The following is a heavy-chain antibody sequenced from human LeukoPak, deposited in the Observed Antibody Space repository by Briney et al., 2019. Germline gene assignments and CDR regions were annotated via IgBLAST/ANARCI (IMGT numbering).Heavy chain of an antibody. Sequence: PSETLSLTCTVSGGSISSYYWSWIRQPPGKGLEWIGYIYYSGSTNYNPSLKSRVTISVDTSKNHFSLKLNSVTAADTAVYYCARASSGYSSGWSYYFDYWGQGTLVTVSS. CDR1: GGSISSYY. CDR3: ARASSGYSSGWSYYFDY. V-gene: IGHV4-59*01. CDR2: IYYSGST. J-gene: IGHJ4*02. D-gene: IGHD6-19*01.